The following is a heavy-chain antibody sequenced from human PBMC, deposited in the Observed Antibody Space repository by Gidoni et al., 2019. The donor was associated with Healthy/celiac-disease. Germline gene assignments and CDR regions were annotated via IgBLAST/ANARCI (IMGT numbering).Heavy chain of an antibody. Sequence: QVQLVESGGGVVQPGRSLRLSCAASGFTFSSYAMHWVRQAPGKGMEWVAVISYDGSNKYYADSVKGRFTISRDNSKNTLYLQMNSLRAEDTAVYYCAREVGDYHLDGMDVWGQGTTVTVSS. V-gene: IGHV3-30-3*01. CDR3: AREVGDYHLDGMDV. J-gene: IGHJ6*02. D-gene: IGHD4-17*01. CDR2: ISYDGSNK. CDR1: GFTFSSYA.